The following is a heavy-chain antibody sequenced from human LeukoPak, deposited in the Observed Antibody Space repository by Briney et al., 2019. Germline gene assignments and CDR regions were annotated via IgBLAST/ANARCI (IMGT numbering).Heavy chain of an antibody. CDR2: ISSSSSYI. J-gene: IGHJ6*02. CDR3: ARVGYSGYDWKGGYYYYYGMDV. V-gene: IGHV3-21*01. D-gene: IGHD5-12*01. CDR1: GFTFSSYS. Sequence: GGSLRLSCAASGFTFSSYSMNWVRQAPGKGLEWVSSISSSSSYIYYADSVKGRFTISRDNAKNSLYLQMNSLGAEDTAVYYCARVGYSGYDWKGGYYYYYGMDVWGQGTTVTVSS.